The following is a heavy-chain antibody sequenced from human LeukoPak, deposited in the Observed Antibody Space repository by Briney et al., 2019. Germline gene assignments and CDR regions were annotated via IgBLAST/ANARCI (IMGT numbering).Heavy chain of an antibody. Sequence: ASVKVSCKASGYTFTSYYMHWVRQAPGQGLEWMGWINPNSGGTNYAQKFQGRVTMTRDTSISTAYMEPSRLRSDDTAVYYCARGTIVNGDYVIWVWFDPWGQGTLVTVSS. D-gene: IGHD4-17*01. V-gene: IGHV1-2*02. CDR2: INPNSGGT. CDR1: GYTFTSYY. CDR3: ARGTIVNGDYVIWVWFDP. J-gene: IGHJ5*02.